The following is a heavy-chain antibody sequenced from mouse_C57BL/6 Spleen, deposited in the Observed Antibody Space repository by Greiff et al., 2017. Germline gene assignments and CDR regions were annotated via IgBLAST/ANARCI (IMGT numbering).Heavy chain of an antibody. CDR3: ARSKNYYGSSYRSFDY. CDR1: GYTFTSYW. Sequence: VQLQQPGAELVLPGASVKLSCKASGYTFTSYWMPWVKQRPGQGLEWIGEIDPSDSYTNYNQKFKGKSTLTVDKSSSTAYMQLSSLTSEDSAVYYCARSKNYYGSSYRSFDYWGEGTTLTVSS. D-gene: IGHD1-1*01. J-gene: IGHJ2*01. CDR2: IDPSDSYT. V-gene: IGHV1-69*01.